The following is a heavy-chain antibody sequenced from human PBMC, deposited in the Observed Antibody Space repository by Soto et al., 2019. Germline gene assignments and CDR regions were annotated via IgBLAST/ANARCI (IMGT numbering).Heavy chain of an antibody. V-gene: IGHV5-10-1*01. J-gene: IGHJ4*02. CDR3: ARQIYDSDTGPNFQYYFDS. CDR2: IAPSDSQT. Sequence: PGESLKISCKGSGYSFAGYWITWVRQKPGKGLEWMGRIAPSDSQTYYSPSFPGHVTISVTKSITTVFLQWSSLRASDTAMYYCARQIYDSDTGPNFQYYFDSWGQATSVTVSS. D-gene: IGHD3-22*01. CDR1: GYSFAGYW.